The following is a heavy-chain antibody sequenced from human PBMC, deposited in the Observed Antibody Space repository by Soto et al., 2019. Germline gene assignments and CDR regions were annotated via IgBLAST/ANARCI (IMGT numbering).Heavy chain of an antibody. J-gene: IGHJ2*01. CDR1: GFTFSNYG. CDR3: ARAYIAAAAGYFDL. V-gene: IGHV3-33*01. D-gene: IGHD6-13*01. CDR2: IWYDGSKK. Sequence: VQLVESGGGVVQPGRSLRLSCAASGFTFSNYGMHWVRQAPGKGLDWVAVIWYDGSKKYYADSVKGRFTISRDNSKNTLYLQMNGLGAEDTAVYYCARAYIAAAAGYFDLWGRGTLVTVSS.